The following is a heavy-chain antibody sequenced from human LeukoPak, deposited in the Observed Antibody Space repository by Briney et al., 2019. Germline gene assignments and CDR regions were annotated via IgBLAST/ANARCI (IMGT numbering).Heavy chain of an antibody. CDR2: IYHDGST. CDR3: ARNLDN. V-gene: IGHV4-38-2*02. J-gene: IGHJ4*02. Sequence: PSQTLSLTCSVSGYSISSGNFWGWIRQPPGKGLEWIGSIYHDGSTYFNPSLKSRGTISVDTSKNHFSLKLSSVTAADTAMYYCARNLDNWGQGTLVTVSS. CDR1: GYSISSGNF.